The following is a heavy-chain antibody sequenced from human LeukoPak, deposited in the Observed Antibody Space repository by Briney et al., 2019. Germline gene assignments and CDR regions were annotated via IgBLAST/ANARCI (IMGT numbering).Heavy chain of an antibody. Sequence: GGSLRLSCAASGFTFSSYNMNWVRQAPGKGLEWVSSITSSSSYTFYADSVKGRFTISRDNAKNSLYLQMNSLRAEDTAVYYCAELSITMIGGVWGKGTTVTISS. CDR1: GFTFSSYN. CDR2: ITSSSSYT. V-gene: IGHV3-21*01. CDR3: AELSITMIGGV. D-gene: IGHD3-10*02. J-gene: IGHJ6*04.